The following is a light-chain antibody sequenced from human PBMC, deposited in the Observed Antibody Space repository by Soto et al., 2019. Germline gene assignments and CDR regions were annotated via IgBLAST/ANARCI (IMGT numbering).Light chain of an antibody. V-gene: IGKV4-1*01. CDR1: QSVFYSSNNKNY. J-gene: IGKJ3*01. Sequence: DIVMTQSPDSLAVSLGERATINCKSSQSVFYSSNNKNYLAWYQQKPGQPPRLLIYWASTRESGVPDRFSGRGSGTDFTLTISSLQAEDVAVYYCQKYYNTPLTFGPGTKVDIK. CDR2: WAS. CDR3: QKYYNTPLT.